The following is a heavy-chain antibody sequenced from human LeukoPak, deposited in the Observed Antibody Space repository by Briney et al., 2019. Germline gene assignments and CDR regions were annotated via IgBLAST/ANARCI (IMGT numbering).Heavy chain of an antibody. Sequence: GGSLRLSCAASGFTFSSYAMSWVRQAPGKGLEWVSAISGSGGSTYYADSVKGRFTISRDNSKNTLYLQMTSLRAEDTAVYYCAKGTLWPVVGLFDYWGQGTLVTVSS. D-gene: IGHD2-21*01. CDR3: AKGTLWPVVGLFDY. J-gene: IGHJ4*02. CDR1: GFTFSSYA. V-gene: IGHV3-23*01. CDR2: ISGSGGST.